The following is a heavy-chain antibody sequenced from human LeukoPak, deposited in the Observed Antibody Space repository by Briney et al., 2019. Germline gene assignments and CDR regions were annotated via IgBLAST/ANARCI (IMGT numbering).Heavy chain of an antibody. Sequence: GGSLRLSCAASAFTVNSDYMSWVRQAPGKGLEWVSVIYAGGRTYYADSVKGRFTISRDNSKNTLYLQMNSLRAEDTAVYYYASRRDYRIDYWGQGTLVTVSS. J-gene: IGHJ4*02. V-gene: IGHV3-53*01. CDR2: IYAGGRT. CDR1: AFTVNSDY. CDR3: ASRRDYRIDY. D-gene: IGHD4-11*01.